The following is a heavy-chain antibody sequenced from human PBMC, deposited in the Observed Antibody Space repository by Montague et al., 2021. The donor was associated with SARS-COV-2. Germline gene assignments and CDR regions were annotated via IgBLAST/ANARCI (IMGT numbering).Heavy chain of an antibody. J-gene: IGHJ4*02. CDR2: INHSGST. D-gene: IGHD3-16*01. Sequence: SETLSLTCVVYGGSFSGYYWSWIRQPPGKGLEWIGEINHSGSTNYNPSLKSRVTISVDTSKNQFSLRLNSVSAADTAVYYCARGGWYSYAAMDYWGQGTLVTVSS. V-gene: IGHV4-34*01. CDR3: ARGGWYSYAAMDY. CDR1: GGSFSGYY.